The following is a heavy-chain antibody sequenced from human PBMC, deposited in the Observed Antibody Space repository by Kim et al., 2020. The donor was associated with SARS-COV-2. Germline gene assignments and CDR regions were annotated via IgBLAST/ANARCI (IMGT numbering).Heavy chain of an antibody. CDR3: ARVVMERYFDWLSQPHLYFDY. J-gene: IGHJ4*02. Sequence: SETLSLTCTVSGGSISSYYWSWIRQPPGKGLEWIGYIYYSGSTNYNPSLKSRVTISVDTSKNQFSLKLSSVTAADTAVYYCARVVMERYFDWLSQPHLYFDYWGQGTLVTVSS. CDR1: GGSISSYY. D-gene: IGHD3-9*01. V-gene: IGHV4-59*01. CDR2: IYYSGST.